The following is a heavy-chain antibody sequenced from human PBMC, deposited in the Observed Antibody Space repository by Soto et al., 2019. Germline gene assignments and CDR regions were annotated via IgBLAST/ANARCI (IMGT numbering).Heavy chain of an antibody. D-gene: IGHD2-2*01. CDR3: ARKVGCSSTSCYSDNWFDP. J-gene: IGHJ5*02. V-gene: IGHV1-18*01. CDR1: GYTFTSYG. CDR2: ISAYNGNT. Sequence: VASVKVSCKASGYTFTSYGISWVRQAPGQGLEWMGWISAYNGNTNYAQKLQGRVTMATDTSTSTAYMELRSLRSDDTAVYYCARKVGCSSTSCYSDNWFDPWGQGTLVTVSS.